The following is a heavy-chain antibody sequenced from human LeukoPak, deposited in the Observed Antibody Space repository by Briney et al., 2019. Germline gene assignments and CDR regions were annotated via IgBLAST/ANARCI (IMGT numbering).Heavy chain of an antibody. Sequence: SETLSLTCTVSGGSISSYYWSWIRQTPGKGLEWIGYIYHSGSTNSNPSLKGRVTISLDTSKNQFSLKVMSVTAADTAVYYCARHGEHKLRSGYYYMMGVWGQGTTVTVSS. J-gene: IGHJ6*02. V-gene: IGHV4-59*08. D-gene: IGHD2-15*01. CDR1: GGSISSYY. CDR2: IYHSGST. CDR3: ARHGEHKLRSGYYYMMGV.